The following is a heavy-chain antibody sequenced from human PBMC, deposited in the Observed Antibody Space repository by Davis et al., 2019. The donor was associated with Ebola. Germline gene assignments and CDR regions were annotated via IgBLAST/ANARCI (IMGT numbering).Heavy chain of an antibody. CDR2: INPNSGGT. J-gene: IGHJ4*02. CDR3: ARAPYCTGGVCYTGPDY. D-gene: IGHD2-8*02. CDR1: GYTFTGYY. Sequence: AASVKVSCKASGYTFTGYYMHWVRQAPGQGLEWMGWINPNSGGTNYAQKFQGWVTMTRDTSISTAYMELSRLRSDDTAVYYCARAPYCTGGVCYTGPDYWGQGTLVTVSS. V-gene: IGHV1-2*04.